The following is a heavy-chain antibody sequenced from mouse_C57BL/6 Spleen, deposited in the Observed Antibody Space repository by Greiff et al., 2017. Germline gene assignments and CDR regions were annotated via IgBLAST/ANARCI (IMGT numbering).Heavy chain of an antibody. D-gene: IGHD1-1*01. CDR1: GYTFTSYW. CDR3: ARPTTVVAKTMDY. CDR2: IHPNSGST. V-gene: IGHV1-64*01. Sequence: QVQLQQPGAELVKPGASVKLSCKASGYTFTSYWMHWVKQRPGQGLEWIGMIHPNSGSTNYNEKFKSKATLTVDKSSSTAYMQLSSLTSEDSAVYYCARPTTVVAKTMDYWGQGTSVTVSS. J-gene: IGHJ4*01.